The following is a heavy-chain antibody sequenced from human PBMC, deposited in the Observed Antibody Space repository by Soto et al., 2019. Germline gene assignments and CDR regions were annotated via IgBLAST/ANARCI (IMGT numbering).Heavy chain of an antibody. V-gene: IGHV4-31*03. CDR3: ARVGYSYGYVRGPARWFDP. CDR1: GGSISSGGYY. CDR2: IYYSGST. D-gene: IGHD5-18*01. J-gene: IGHJ5*02. Sequence: QVQLQESGPGLVKPSQTRSLTCTVSGGSISSGGYYWSWIRQHPGKGLEWIGYIYYSGSTYYNPSLKSRVTISVDTSKNQFSRKLSSVTAADTAVYYCARVGYSYGYVRGPARWFDPWGQGTLVTVSS.